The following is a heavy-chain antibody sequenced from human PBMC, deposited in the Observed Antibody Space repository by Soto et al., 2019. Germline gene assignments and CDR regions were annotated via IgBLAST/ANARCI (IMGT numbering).Heavy chain of an antibody. Sequence: SETLSLTCTVSGGSISSYYRSWIRQPPGKGLEWIGYIYYSGSTNYNPSLKSRVTISVDTSKNQFSLKLSSVTAADTAVYYCARGFSGVTHDYYYYYYYMGVWGKGTTVTVSS. CDR1: GGSISSYY. D-gene: IGHD3-10*01. V-gene: IGHV4-59*01. CDR3: ARGFSGVTHDYYYYYYYMGV. J-gene: IGHJ6*03. CDR2: IYYSGST.